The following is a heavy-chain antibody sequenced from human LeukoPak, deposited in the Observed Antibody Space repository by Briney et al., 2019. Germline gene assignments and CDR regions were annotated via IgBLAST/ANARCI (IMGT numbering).Heavy chain of an antibody. CDR2: INHSGST. CDR1: GRSFSGYY. V-gene: IGHV4-34*01. D-gene: IGHD6-13*01. J-gene: IGHJ4*02. Sequence: SETLSLTCAVYGRSFSGYYWSWIRQPPGKGLEWIGEINHSGSTNYNPSLKSRVTISVDTSKNQFSLKLSSVTAADTAVYYCARGRAAAGYSWGQGTLVTVSS. CDR3: ARGRAAAGYS.